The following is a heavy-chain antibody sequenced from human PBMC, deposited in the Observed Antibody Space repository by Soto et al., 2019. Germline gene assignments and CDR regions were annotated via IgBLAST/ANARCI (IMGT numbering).Heavy chain of an antibody. J-gene: IGHJ6*02. CDR2: INHSGST. CDR1: GGSFSGYY. D-gene: IGHD1-26*01. CDR3: ARARIVGAHWGFRYGMDV. V-gene: IGHV4-34*01. Sequence: SETLSLTCAVYGGSFSGYYWSWIRQPPGKGLEWIGEINHSGSTNYNPSLKSRVTISVDTSKNQFSLKLSSVTAADTAVYYCARARIVGAHWGFRYGMDVWGQGTTVTVSS.